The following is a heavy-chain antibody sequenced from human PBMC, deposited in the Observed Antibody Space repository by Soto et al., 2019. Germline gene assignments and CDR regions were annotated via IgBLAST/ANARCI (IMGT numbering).Heavy chain of an antibody. J-gene: IGHJ4*02. CDR3: ASEMPTHRGSSGGSPFYY. Sequence: ASVKVSCKASGYTFTSYYMHWVRQAPGQGLEWMGIINPSGGSTSYAQKFQGRATMTRDTSTSTVYMELSSLRSEDTAVYYCASEMPTHRGSSGGSPFYYWGQVTLVTVSS. D-gene: IGHD2-15*01. CDR1: GYTFTSYY. V-gene: IGHV1-46*01. CDR2: INPSGGST.